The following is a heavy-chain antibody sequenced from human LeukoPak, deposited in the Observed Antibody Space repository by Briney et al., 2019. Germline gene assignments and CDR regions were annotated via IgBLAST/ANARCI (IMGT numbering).Heavy chain of an antibody. CDR3: ARASPIKGPLDY. V-gene: IGHV4-39*07. CDR1: GGSISSSSYY. J-gene: IGHJ4*02. CDR2: IYYSGST. Sequence: SETLSLTCTVSGGSISSSSYYWGWIRQPPGKGLEWIGSIYYSGSTYYNPSLKSRVTISVDTSKNQFSLKLSSVTAADTAVYYCARASPIKGPLDYWGQGTLVTVSS.